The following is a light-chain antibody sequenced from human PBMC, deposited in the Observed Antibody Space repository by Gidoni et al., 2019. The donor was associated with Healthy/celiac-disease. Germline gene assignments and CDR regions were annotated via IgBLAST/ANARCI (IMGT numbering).Light chain of an antibody. CDR1: TVGDKY. CDR3: QSWDSSTLV. CDR2: QDS. J-gene: IGLJ2*01. V-gene: IGLV3-1*01. Sequence: SYELTQPPAVSVSPGQTASITCSGDTVGDKYACWYQQKPGQSPVLVIYQDSKRPSGIPARFSGSNSGNTATLTISGTQAMDEADYSCQSWDSSTLVFGGGTKLTVL.